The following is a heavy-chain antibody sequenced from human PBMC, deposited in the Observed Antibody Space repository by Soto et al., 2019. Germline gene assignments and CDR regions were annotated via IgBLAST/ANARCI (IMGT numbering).Heavy chain of an antibody. CDR3: TTDYSDQYFYYGMDV. J-gene: IGHJ6*02. CDR1: GFTFSEAW. V-gene: IGHV3-15*07. Sequence: GGSLRLSCAASGFTFSEAWMNWVRQAPGKGLEWVGRIKSKTDGGTIDYAAPVKSRFTISRDDSKNTLYLQMNSLKTEDSAVYYCTTDYSDQYFYYGMDVWGQGTTVTVSS. CDR2: IKSKTDGGTI. D-gene: IGHD4-4*01.